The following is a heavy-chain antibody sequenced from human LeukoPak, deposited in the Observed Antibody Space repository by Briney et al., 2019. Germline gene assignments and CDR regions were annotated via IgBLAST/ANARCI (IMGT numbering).Heavy chain of an antibody. CDR2: ITSSGTYI. CDR1: GFTFSSYN. CDR3: ARGANSGSYQGEHPFEY. J-gene: IGHJ4*02. Sequence: GGSLTLSCAVSGFTFSSYNMNWVRQPPGKGLEWVSSITSSGTYIYYAYSVKGRSIISSDNVRNSLLIQMKSVRGEDRAAYYCARGANSGSYQGEHPFEYWGQGTLVTVSS. D-gene: IGHD1-26*01. V-gene: IGHV3-21*01.